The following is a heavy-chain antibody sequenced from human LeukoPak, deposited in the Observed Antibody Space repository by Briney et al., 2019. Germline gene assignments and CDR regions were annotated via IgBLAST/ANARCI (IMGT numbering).Heavy chain of an antibody. Sequence: ASVKVSCKASGYTFTGYYMHWVRQAPGQGLEWMGWISAYNGNTNYAQKLQGRVTMTTDTSTSTAYMELRSLRSDDTAVYYCARVTRSGIYSSSWLFDYWGQGTLVTVSS. CDR2: ISAYNGNT. D-gene: IGHD6-13*01. CDR3: ARVTRSGIYSSSWLFDY. J-gene: IGHJ4*02. CDR1: GYTFTGYY. V-gene: IGHV1-18*04.